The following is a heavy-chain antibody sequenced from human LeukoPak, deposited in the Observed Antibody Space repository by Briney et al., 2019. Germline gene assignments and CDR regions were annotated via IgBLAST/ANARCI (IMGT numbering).Heavy chain of an antibody. CDR2: IRSKTNRFAT. CDR1: GFTFSGSA. CDR3: ARRPSGSYSFDY. D-gene: IGHD1-26*01. Sequence: PGGSLKLSCAASGFTFSGSAMHWVRQASGRGLEWVGRIRSKTNRFATAYAASVKGRFNISRDDSKNTAYLQMNSLKTEDTAVYYCARRPSGSYSFDYWGQGTLVTVSS. J-gene: IGHJ4*02. V-gene: IGHV3-73*01.